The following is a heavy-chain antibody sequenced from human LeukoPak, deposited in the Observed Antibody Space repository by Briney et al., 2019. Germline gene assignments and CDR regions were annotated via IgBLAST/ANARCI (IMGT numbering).Heavy chain of an antibody. D-gene: IGHD6-13*01. CDR1: GGTFSSYA. V-gene: IGHV1-69*04. Sequence: SVKVSCKASGGTFSSYAISWVGQAPGQGLEWMGRIIPILGIANYAQKFQGRVTITADKSTSTAYMELSSLRSEDTAVYYCARDSRREGYSSSWYSGGMDVWGQGTTVTVSS. CDR2: IIPILGIA. J-gene: IGHJ6*02. CDR3: ARDSRREGYSSSWYSGGMDV.